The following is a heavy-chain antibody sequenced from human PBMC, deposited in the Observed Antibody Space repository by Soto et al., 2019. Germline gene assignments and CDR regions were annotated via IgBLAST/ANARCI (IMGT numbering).Heavy chain of an antibody. CDR2: IWYDGSNK. CDR3: AREYHARRGYDGMDG. V-gene: IGHV3-33*01. CDR1: GFTFSSYG. Sequence: PGGSLRLSCAASGFTFSSYGMHWVRQAPGKGLEWVAVIWYDGSNKYYADSVKGRFTISRDNSKNALYLQMNSLRAEDTAVYYCAREYHARRGYDGMDGGGRGST. D-gene: IGHD3-22*01. J-gene: IGHJ6*02.